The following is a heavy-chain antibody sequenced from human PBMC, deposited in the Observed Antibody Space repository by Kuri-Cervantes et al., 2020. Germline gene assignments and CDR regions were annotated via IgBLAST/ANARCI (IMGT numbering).Heavy chain of an antibody. CDR3: ARDSWVTYYYYGMDV. D-gene: IGHD1-26*01. CDR1: GLTFSSFW. V-gene: IGHV3-7*01. Sequence: GESLKISCAASGLTFSSFWMSWVRQAPGKGLEWVANIKQDGSEKYYVDSVRGRFTISRDNAKNSLFLQMNSLRAEDTAVYYCARDSWVTYYYYGMDVWGQGTTVTVSS. CDR2: IKQDGSEK. J-gene: IGHJ6*02.